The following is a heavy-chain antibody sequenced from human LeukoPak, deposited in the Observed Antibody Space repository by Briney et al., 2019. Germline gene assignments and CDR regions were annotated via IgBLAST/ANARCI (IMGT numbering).Heavy chain of an antibody. CDR1: GFTFSDYY. V-gene: IGHV3-11*01. Sequence: GGSVRLSCAASGFTFSDYYMSWIRQTPGKGLEWVSYISSSGSTIYYADSVKGRFTISRDNAKNSLYLQMNSLRAEDTAVYYCARGSLHHSSYGMDVWGQGTTVTVSS. J-gene: IGHJ6*02. CDR2: ISSSGSTI. CDR3: ARGSLHHSSYGMDV. D-gene: IGHD1-14*01.